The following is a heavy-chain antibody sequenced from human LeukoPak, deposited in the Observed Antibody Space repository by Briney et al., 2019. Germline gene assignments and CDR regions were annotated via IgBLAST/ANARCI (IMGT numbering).Heavy chain of an antibody. CDR1: GYTFTTYG. V-gene: IGHV1-18*01. D-gene: IGHD3-22*01. CDR3: ARDNYDSNSFDI. Sequence: GASVKVSCKTSGYTFTTYGISWVRQAPGRGLEWMGWITAYNGNTNYAQKVQGRVSMTTDTSTSTAYLELRSLRSDDTAMYYCARDNYDSNSFDIWGQGTAVTVSS. CDR2: ITAYNGNT. J-gene: IGHJ3*02.